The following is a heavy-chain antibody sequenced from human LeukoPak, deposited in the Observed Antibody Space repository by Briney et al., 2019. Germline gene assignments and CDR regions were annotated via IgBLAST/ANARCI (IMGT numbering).Heavy chain of an antibody. V-gene: IGHV3-30*18. CDR2: ISYDGSNK. D-gene: IGHD6-13*01. CDR1: GFTFSSYG. CDR3: AKDSGSWAIDF. J-gene: IGHJ4*02. Sequence: GGSLRLSCAASGFTFSSYGMPWVRQAPGKGLEWVALISYDGSNKYYADSVKGRFTISRDNSKNALYLQMNSLRAEDTALYYCAKDSGSWAIDFWGQGTLVTVSS.